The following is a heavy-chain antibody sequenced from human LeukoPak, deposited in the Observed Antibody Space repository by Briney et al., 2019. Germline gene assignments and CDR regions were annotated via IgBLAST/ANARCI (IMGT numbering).Heavy chain of an antibody. Sequence: SGGSLRLSCAASGFTFSGFVMSWVRQAPGKGLEWVSAISGSGGSTKYADSVKGRFTISRDNSKNTLYLQMNSLRAEDTAVYYCSRDRVSSDSWGQGTLVIVSS. D-gene: IGHD3-16*02. CDR1: GFTFSGFV. V-gene: IGHV3-23*01. CDR3: SRDRVSSDS. J-gene: IGHJ4*02. CDR2: ISGSGGST.